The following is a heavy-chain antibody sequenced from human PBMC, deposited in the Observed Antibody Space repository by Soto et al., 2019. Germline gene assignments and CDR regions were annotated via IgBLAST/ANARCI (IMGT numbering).Heavy chain of an antibody. CDR1: GGSISSSSSY. V-gene: IGHV4-61*01. Sequence: SETLSLTCTVSGGSISSSSSYWSWIRQPPGKGLEWIGYIYYSGSTNYNPSLKSRVTISVDTSKNQFSLKLSSVTAADTAVYYCARDFFDGGDAFDIWGQGTMVTVSS. CDR3: ARDFFDGGDAFDI. J-gene: IGHJ3*02. D-gene: IGHD4-17*01. CDR2: IYYSGST.